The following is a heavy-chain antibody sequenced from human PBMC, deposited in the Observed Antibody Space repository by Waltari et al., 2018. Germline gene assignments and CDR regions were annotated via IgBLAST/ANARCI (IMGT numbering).Heavy chain of an antibody. Sequence: QVQLQESGPGLVKPSQTLSLTYTVSGGSISSGSYYWSWIRQPAGKGLEWIGRIYTSGSTNYNPSLKSRVTISVDTSKNQFSLKLSSVTAADTAVYYCAREGYCTNGVCYQDYWGQGTLVTVSS. D-gene: IGHD2-8*01. CDR1: GGSISSGSYY. CDR3: AREGYCTNGVCYQDY. J-gene: IGHJ4*02. CDR2: IYTSGST. V-gene: IGHV4-61*02.